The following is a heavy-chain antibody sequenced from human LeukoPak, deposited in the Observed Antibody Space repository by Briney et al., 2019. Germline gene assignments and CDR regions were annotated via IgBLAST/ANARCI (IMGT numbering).Heavy chain of an antibody. CDR3: ARGRGYDFWSGYYRSHAFDI. CDR1: GGSFSGYY. J-gene: IGHJ3*02. Sequence: MTSETLSLTCAVYGGSFSGYYWSWIRQPPGKGLEWIGEINHSGSTNYNPSLKSRVTISVDTSKHQFSLKLSSVTAADTAVYYCARGRGYDFWSGYYRSHAFDIWGQGTMVTVSS. V-gene: IGHV4-34*01. CDR2: INHSGST. D-gene: IGHD3-3*01.